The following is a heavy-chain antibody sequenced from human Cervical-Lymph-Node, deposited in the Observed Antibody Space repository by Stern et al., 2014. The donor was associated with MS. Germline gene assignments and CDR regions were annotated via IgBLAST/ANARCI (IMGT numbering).Heavy chain of an antibody. Sequence: VQLVESGGGLVQPGGSLRLSCAASEFTFSNYAMSWVRQSPGKGLEWVSVISASGASTYYADSVTGRFTISRDNSKNTLYLQMNSLRAEDTALYYCAKDRRSTTTGMDVWGHGTTVTVSS. D-gene: IGHD5/OR15-5a*01. CDR2: ISASGAST. CDR3: AKDRRSTTTGMDV. J-gene: IGHJ6*02. V-gene: IGHV3-23*04. CDR1: EFTFSNYA.